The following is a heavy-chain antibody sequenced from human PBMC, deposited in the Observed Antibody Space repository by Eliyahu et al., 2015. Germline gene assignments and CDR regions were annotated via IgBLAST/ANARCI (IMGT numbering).Heavy chain of an antibody. CDR3: AKVHGVYDILTGYFGMDV. CDR1: GXTFSSYX. Sequence: QVQLVESGGGVVQPGRSLRLSCXASGXTFSSYXXHXVRQAPGKGLEWVAVIXYDGSNKYYADSVKGRFTISRDNSKNTLYLQMNSLRAEDTAVYYCAKVHGVYDILTGYFGMDVWGQGTTVTVSS. D-gene: IGHD3-9*01. J-gene: IGHJ6*02. CDR2: IXYDGSNK. V-gene: IGHV3-30*18.